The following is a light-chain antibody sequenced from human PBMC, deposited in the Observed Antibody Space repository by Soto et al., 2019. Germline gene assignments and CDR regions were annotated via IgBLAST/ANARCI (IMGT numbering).Light chain of an antibody. V-gene: IGLV2-14*01. CDR1: SSDVGGYYY. CDR3: CSYSSSSTFDV. CDR2: QVT. J-gene: IGLJ1*01. Sequence: QSALTQPASVSGSPGQSITISCTGPSSDVGGYYYVSWYQHHPGKAPKLIIYQVTSRPSGVSNRFSASKSGNTASLTISALQAEDEALYYCCSYSSSSTFDVFGTGTKLTVL.